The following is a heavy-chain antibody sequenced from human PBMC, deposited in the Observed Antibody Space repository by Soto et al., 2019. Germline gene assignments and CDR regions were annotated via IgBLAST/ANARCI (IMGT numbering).Heavy chain of an antibody. Sequence: SETLSLTCTVSGDSISSYYWSWIRQPPGKGLEWIGYIYYSGSTNYNPSLKSRVTISVDTSKNQFSLKLSSVTAADTAVYYCASLQISIFGAHENWFDLCGRGTPVPVSS. V-gene: IGHV4-59*08. CDR3: ASLQISIFGAHENWFDL. D-gene: IGHD3-3*01. CDR2: IYYSGST. J-gene: IGHJ5*02. CDR1: GDSISSYY.